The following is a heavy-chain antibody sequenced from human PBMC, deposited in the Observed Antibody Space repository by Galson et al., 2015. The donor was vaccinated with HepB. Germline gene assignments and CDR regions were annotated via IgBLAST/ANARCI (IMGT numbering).Heavy chain of an antibody. CDR2: IVPLYGTE. D-gene: IGHD2-2*01. V-gene: IGHV1-69*13. CDR3: AAVVPAAIDIDYWYFDL. Sequence: SVKVSCKASGDTLRNYGINWVRQAPGQGLEWMGGIVPLYGTETYARKFQGRLTITADESTRTAYMGLSSLTSEDTAVYYCAAVVPAAIDIDYWYFDLWGRGTLVTVSS. CDR1: GDTLRNYG. J-gene: IGHJ2*01.